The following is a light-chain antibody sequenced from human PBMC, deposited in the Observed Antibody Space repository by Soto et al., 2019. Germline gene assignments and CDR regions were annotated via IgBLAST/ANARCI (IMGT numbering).Light chain of an antibody. CDR2: GTS. V-gene: IGKV3-20*01. J-gene: IGKJ2*01. CDR1: QNIATQF. Sequence: VLTQSPGTLSLSPGERATLSCRASQNIATQFFTWYQQRPGQAPRVLVYGTSTRATGSPDRFSGSGSGTDFTLTISRREPEDFAVYYCQQYSSSSGYTFGQGSKLEIK. CDR3: QQYSSSSGYT.